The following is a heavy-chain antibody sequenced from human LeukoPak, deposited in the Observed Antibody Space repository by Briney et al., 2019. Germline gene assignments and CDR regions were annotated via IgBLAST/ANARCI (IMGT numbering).Heavy chain of an antibody. V-gene: IGHV1-24*01. CDR2: FDPGDGET. J-gene: IGHJ6*04. D-gene: IGHD2-2*01. Sequence: ASVKVSCKVSGYTLTELSMHWVRQAPGKGLEWMGGFDPGDGETIYAQKFQGRVTMTEDTSTDTAYMELSSLRSEDTAVYYCATGRTRQSVLYYYGMDVWGKGTTVTVSS. CDR1: GYTLTELS. CDR3: ATGRTRQSVLYYYGMDV.